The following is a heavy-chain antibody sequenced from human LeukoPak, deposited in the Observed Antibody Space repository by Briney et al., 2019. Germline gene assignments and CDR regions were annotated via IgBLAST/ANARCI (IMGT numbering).Heavy chain of an antibody. CDR2: ISWDGGST. CDR1: GFTFDDYA. J-gene: IGHJ4*02. CDR3: ANEYSSRLNYFDY. V-gene: IGHV3-43D*03. D-gene: IGHD6-13*01. Sequence: PGGSLRLSCAASGFTFDDYAMHWVRQAPGKGLELVSLISWDGGSTYYADSVKGRFTISRDNSKNSLYLQMNSLRAEDTALYYCANEYSSRLNYFDYWGQGTLVTVSS.